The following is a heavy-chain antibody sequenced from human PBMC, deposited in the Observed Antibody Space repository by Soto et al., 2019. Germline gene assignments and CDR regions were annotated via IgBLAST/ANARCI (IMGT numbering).Heavy chain of an antibody. CDR3: AKAGGSGSYYGGCDY. Sequence: EVQLVESGGGLAQPGRSLRLSCAASGFSFENYAMHWVRQVPGKGLEWVSGISWNSDTIGYADSVKGRFTISRDNAKKSRNRQMNSLRVEDTALYYCAKAGGSGSYYGGCDYSGRGNLVIVSS. CDR2: ISWNSDTI. V-gene: IGHV3-9*01. J-gene: IGHJ4*02. D-gene: IGHD1-26*01. CDR1: GFSFENYA.